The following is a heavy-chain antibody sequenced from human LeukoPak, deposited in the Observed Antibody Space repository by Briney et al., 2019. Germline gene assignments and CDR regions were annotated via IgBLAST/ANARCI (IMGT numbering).Heavy chain of an antibody. J-gene: IGHJ4*02. CDR3: AKEDRGYSYGSYFDY. D-gene: IGHD5-18*01. V-gene: IGHV3-9*01. Sequence: PGGSLRLSCAASGFTFDDYAMHWVRQAPGKGLEWVSGISWNSGSIGYADSVKGRFTISRDNAKNSLYLQMNSLRAEDTALYYCAKEDRGYSYGSYFDYWGQGTLVTVSS. CDR2: ISWNSGSI. CDR1: GFTFDDYA.